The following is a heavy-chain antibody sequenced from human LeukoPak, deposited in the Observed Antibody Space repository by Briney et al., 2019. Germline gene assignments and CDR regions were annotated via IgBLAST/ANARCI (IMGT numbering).Heavy chain of an antibody. CDR1: GMIFSNHW. CDR3: VRDVRGIGQDSYYMDV. CDR2: INTDGRST. Sequence: GGSLRLSCAASGMIFSNHWRHWVRQAPGKGLVWVARINTDGRSTTYTDSVKGRFTVSRDNAKNTLYLQMNSLRAEDTAVYYCVRDVRGIGQDSYYMDVWGKGTTVTVSS. J-gene: IGHJ6*03. D-gene: IGHD3/OR15-3a*01. V-gene: IGHV3-74*01.